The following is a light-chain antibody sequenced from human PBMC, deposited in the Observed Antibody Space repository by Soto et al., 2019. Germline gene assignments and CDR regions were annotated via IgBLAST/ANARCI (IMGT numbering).Light chain of an antibody. V-gene: IGKV3-20*01. CDR3: QQYGSSGVT. Sequence: PGERTTLSCRASQSVSSSQLAWYQQRPGQAPRLLISGASSMATGIADRFSGSGSGTDFTLTISRLEPEDFAVYYCQQYGSSGVTFGPGTKVDIK. CDR1: QSVSSSQ. CDR2: GAS. J-gene: IGKJ3*01.